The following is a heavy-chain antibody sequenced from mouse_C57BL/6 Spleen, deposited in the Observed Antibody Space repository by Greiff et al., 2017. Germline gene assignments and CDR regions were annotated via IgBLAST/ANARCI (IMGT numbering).Heavy chain of an antibody. J-gene: IGHJ1*03. D-gene: IGHD2-4*01. CDR3: ARDALDYDWYFDV. Sequence: DVMLVESGGGLVQSGRSLRLSCATSGFTFSDFYMEWVRQAPGQGLEWIAASRNKANDYTTEYSVSVKGRFIVSRDTSQSILYLQMIALRAEDTAFYYCARDALDYDWYFDVWGTGTTVTVSS. CDR2: SRNKANDYTT. V-gene: IGHV7-1*01. CDR1: GFTFSDFY.